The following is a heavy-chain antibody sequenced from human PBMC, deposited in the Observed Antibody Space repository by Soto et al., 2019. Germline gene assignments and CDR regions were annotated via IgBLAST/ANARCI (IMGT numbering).Heavy chain of an antibody. CDR3: ARDPTIFGVGFDGMDV. D-gene: IGHD3-3*01. CDR2: ISSSSSTI. V-gene: IGHV3-48*01. CDR1: GFTFSSYS. Sequence: GGSLRLSCAASGFTFSSYSMNWVRQAPGKGLEWVSYISSSSSTIYYADSVKGRFTISRDNSKNTLYLQMNSLRAEDTAVYYCARDPTIFGVGFDGMDVWGQGTTVTVSS. J-gene: IGHJ6*02.